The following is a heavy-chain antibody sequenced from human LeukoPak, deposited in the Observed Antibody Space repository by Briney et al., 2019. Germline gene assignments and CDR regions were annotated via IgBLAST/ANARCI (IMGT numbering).Heavy chain of an antibody. J-gene: IGHJ4*02. D-gene: IGHD5-18*01. Sequence: GGSLRLSCAASGFTLSSYWMSWVRQAPGKGLEWVGRIRSETDGGTTDYAAPVKGRFTISRDDSKNTVYLQMSSLKTEDTAVYFCAHRNTAMVRVDYWGQGTLVTVSS. CDR1: GFTLSSYW. V-gene: IGHV3-15*01. CDR3: AHRNTAMVRVDY. CDR2: IRSETDGGTT.